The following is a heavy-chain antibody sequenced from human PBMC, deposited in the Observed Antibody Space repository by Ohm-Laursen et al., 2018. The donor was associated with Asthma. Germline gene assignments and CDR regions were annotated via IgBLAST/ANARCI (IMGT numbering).Heavy chain of an antibody. CDR3: ARGTSGPWVNYAMDV. V-gene: IGHV3-7*02. CDR1: GLPFSNFW. Sequence: SLRLSCAASGLPFSNFWMSWVRQAPGKGLEWVANIYPDGGEKYYVDSVKGRFTISRDSAENAIYLQMNNLRAEDTAVYYCARGTSGPWVNYAMDVWGQGTSVTVSS. CDR2: IYPDGGEK. D-gene: IGHD1-1*01. J-gene: IGHJ6*02.